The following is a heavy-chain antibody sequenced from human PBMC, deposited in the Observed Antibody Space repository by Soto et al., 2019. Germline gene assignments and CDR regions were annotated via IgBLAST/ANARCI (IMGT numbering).Heavy chain of an antibody. J-gene: IGHJ6*02. Sequence: ETLSLTCTVSGGSISSSSYYWGWIRQPPGKGLEWIGSIYYSGSTYYNPSLKSRVTISVDTSKNQFSLRLSSVTAADTAVYYCARQVGSSRPQVWNYYYYGMDVWGQGTTVTSP. CDR3: ARQVGSSRPQVWNYYYYGMDV. D-gene: IGHD6-13*01. V-gene: IGHV4-39*01. CDR1: GGSISSSSYY. CDR2: IYYSGST.